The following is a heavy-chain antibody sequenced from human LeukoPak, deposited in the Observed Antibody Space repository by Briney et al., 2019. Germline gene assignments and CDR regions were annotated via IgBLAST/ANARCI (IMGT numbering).Heavy chain of an antibody. CDR3: ARAGSSMSFDY. Sequence: GGSLRLSCAVSGFTFTSYSMRWVRQAPGKGLEWVSSISSSGTYKYYADSVKGRFTISRDNAENSLYLQMNSLRAEDTAVYYCARAGSSMSFDYWGRGTLVTVSS. CDR1: GFTFTSYS. J-gene: IGHJ4*02. D-gene: IGHD1-26*01. CDR2: ISSSGTYK. V-gene: IGHV3-21*01.